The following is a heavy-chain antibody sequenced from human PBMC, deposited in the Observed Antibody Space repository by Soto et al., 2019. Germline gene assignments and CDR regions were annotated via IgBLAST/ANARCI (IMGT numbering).Heavy chain of an antibody. Sequence: QVQLVESGGGVVQPGRSLRLSCAASGFTFSTYAMHWVRQAPGKGLEWVAVISYDGSNKYYADSVKGRFTISRDNSKNTLYLQMNSLRAEDTAVYYCARGSYYYDSSGYRYYGGQGTLVTVSS. D-gene: IGHD3-22*01. CDR1: GFTFSTYA. V-gene: IGHV3-30-3*01. CDR3: ARGSYYYDSSGYRYY. CDR2: ISYDGSNK. J-gene: IGHJ4*02.